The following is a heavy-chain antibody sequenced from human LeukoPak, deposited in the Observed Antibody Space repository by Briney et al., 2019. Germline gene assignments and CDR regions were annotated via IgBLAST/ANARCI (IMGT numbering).Heavy chain of an antibody. D-gene: IGHD3-3*01. J-gene: IGHJ4*02. Sequence: GGSLRLSCAASGFTFSSYWMHWVRQAPGKGLVWVSRINSDGSNTSYADSVKGRFTISRDNAKNTLYLQMNSLRAEDTAVYYCARVYDFWSGYPPYWGQGTLVTVSS. V-gene: IGHV3-74*01. CDR2: INSDGSNT. CDR3: ARVYDFWSGYPPY. CDR1: GFTFSSYW.